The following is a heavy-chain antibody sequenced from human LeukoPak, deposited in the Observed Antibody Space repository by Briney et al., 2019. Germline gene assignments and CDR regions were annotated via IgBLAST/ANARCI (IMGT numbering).Heavy chain of an antibody. Sequence: ASVRVSCKASGYRFSSSGITWVRQAPGQGPEWMGWISTVNGNSRYAQNFQGRVTLTTDTSTNTAHSELTSLRSDDTAIYYCARVRDSDNWWGAFDIWGQGTMVTVSS. V-gene: IGHV1-18*01. CDR1: GYRFSSSG. CDR3: ARVRDSDNWWGAFDI. J-gene: IGHJ3*02. CDR2: ISTVNGNS. D-gene: IGHD1-1*01.